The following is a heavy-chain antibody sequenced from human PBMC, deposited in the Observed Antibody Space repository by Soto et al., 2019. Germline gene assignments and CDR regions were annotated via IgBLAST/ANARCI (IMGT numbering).Heavy chain of an antibody. CDR2: INAGNGNT. Sequence: ASVKVSCKASGYTFTSYAMHWVRQAPGQRLEWMGWINAGNGNTKYSQKFQGRATINRDTSASTAYMELSSLRSEETAVYYCARDPWNIQITSRSRGYVMDVWGQGTTVTVSS. V-gene: IGHV1-3*01. J-gene: IGHJ6*02. D-gene: IGHD3-10*01. CDR1: GYTFTSYA. CDR3: ARDPWNIQITSRSRGYVMDV.